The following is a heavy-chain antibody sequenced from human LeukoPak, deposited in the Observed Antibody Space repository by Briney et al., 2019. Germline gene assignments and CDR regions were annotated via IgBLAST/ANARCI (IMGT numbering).Heavy chain of an antibody. J-gene: IGHJ6*02. CDR1: GDSINSYY. CDR3: AREDRSGNYYYYGMGV. V-gene: IGHV4-59*01. CDR2: IYYSGTH. Sequence: SETLSLTCAVSGDSINSYYWSWVRQPPGKGLEWIGYIYYSGTHNYNPSLKSRVSISIDTSKKEISLKLSAVTAADTAVYYCAREDRSGNYYYYGMGVWGQGTTVTVSS.